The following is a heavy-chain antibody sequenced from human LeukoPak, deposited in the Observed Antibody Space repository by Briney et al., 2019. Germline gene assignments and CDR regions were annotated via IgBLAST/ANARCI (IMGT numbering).Heavy chain of an antibody. D-gene: IGHD6-19*01. J-gene: IGHJ5*02. Sequence: GGSLRLSCAASGFTFSSYSMNWVRQAPGKGLEWVSSISSSSSYIYYADSVKGRFTISRDNAKNSLYLQMNSLRAEDTAVYYCARVIVVAGTLWFDPWGQGTLVTVSS. CDR2: ISSSSSYI. V-gene: IGHV3-21*01. CDR1: GFTFSSYS. CDR3: ARVIVVAGTLWFDP.